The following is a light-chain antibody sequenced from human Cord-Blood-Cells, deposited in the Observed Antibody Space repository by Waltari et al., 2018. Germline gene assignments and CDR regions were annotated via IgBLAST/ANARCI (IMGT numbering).Light chain of an antibody. J-gene: IGKJ4*01. Sequence: EIVLTPSPGTLSLSPGERATPSCRASQSVSRSYLAWYQQKPGQAPRLLIYGASSRATGIPDRFSGSGSGTDFTLTISRLEPEDFAVYYCQQYGSSPLTFGGGTKVEIK. CDR3: QQYGSSPLT. CDR2: GAS. V-gene: IGKV3-20*01. CDR1: QSVSRSY.